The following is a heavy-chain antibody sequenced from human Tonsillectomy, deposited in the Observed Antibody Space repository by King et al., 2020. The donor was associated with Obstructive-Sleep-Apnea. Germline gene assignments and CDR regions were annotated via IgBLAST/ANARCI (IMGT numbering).Heavy chain of an antibody. D-gene: IGHD3-3*01. J-gene: IGHJ6*02. V-gene: IGHV3-48*04. Sequence: DVQLVESGGGLVQPGGSLRLSCAASGFTFSSYSMNWVRQAPGKGLEWVSYISSSIITTYYADSVKGRFTISRDNAKNSLYLQMNRLRAEDTAVYYCARDSSFTMYGAVYEAVDVGGQGTTVTVSS. CDR1: GFTFSSYS. CDR2: ISSSIITT. CDR3: ARDSSFTMYGAVYEAVDV.